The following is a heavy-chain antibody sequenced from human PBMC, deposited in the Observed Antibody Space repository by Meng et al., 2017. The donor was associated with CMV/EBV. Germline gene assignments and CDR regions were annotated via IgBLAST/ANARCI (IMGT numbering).Heavy chain of an antibody. CDR3: ARDGGGYCSSTSCQDPYYYYGMDV. CDR1: GGTFSSYA. Sequence: ASVKVSCKASGGTFSSYAISWVRQATGQGLEWMGWMNPNSGNTGYAQKFQGRVTITRNTSISTAYMELSSLRSEDTAVYYCARDGGGYCSSTSCQDPYYYYGMDVWGQGTTVTVSS. J-gene: IGHJ6*02. CDR2: MNPNSGNT. V-gene: IGHV1-8*03. D-gene: IGHD2-2*01.